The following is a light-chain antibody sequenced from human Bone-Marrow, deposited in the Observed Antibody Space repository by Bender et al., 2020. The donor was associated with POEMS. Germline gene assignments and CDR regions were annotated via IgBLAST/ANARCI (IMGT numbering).Light chain of an antibody. CDR3: QVWDSSSQHVV. J-gene: IGLJ2*01. Sequence: SYVLSQSRSLSVAPGQTATITCGANNIGTYSVHWYQQKPGQAPVLIVYDDSDRPSIIPERFSGSNSGNTATLTIRRVEAGDEADYCCQVWDSSSQHVVFGGGTKLTVL. V-gene: IGLV3-21*02. CDR2: DDS. CDR1: NIGTYS.